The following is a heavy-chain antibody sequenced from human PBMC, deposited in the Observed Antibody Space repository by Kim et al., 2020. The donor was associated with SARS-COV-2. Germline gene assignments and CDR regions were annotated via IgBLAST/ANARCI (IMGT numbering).Heavy chain of an antibody. V-gene: IGHV1-24*01. CDR3: ASERSSFYIPLDY. J-gene: IGHJ4*02. CDR2: FNVEDDDT. D-gene: IGHD2-2*02. CDR1: GFSLTEYS. Sequence: ASVKVSCKVSGFSLTEYSIHWVRQAPGKGLEWMGSFNVEDDDTVYAQRFQGRVTMTEDTSTNTAYMELSSLKLDDTALYYCASERSSFYIPLDYWGQGTLVTVSS.